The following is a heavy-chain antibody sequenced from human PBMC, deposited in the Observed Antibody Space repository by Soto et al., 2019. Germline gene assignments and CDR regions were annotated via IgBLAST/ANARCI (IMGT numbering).Heavy chain of an antibody. V-gene: IGHV4-39*01. Sequence: QLQLQESGPGLVKPSETLSLTCTVSGGSIMSSSSYWDWIRQPPGKGLEWIGSIYYSGSTYYNPSLKSRVIISMDKSKNQFSLNVSSVNAADTAVYYCARRRGVVQDGMDVWGQGTTVIVSS. CDR1: GGSIMSSSSY. CDR3: ARRRGVVQDGMDV. CDR2: IYYSGST. D-gene: IGHD3-3*01. J-gene: IGHJ6*02.